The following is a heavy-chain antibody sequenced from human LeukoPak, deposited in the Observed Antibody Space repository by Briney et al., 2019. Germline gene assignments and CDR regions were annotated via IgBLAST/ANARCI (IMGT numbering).Heavy chain of an antibody. D-gene: IGHD3-10*01. CDR1: GHTTTISA. V-gene: IGHV1-3*01. Sequence: ASVKFSCKASGHTTTISAIHSARRAPGPRLEWIGWINAGNGNTKYSQTFHGRVTITRDTSASTAYMELSSLRSEDTAVYYCARENYYGSNWFDPWGQGTLVIVSS. J-gene: IGHJ5*02. CDR3: ARENYYGSNWFDP. CDR2: INAGNGNT.